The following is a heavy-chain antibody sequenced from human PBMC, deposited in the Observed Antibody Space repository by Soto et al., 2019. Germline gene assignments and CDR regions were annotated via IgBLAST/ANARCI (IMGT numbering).Heavy chain of an antibody. J-gene: IGHJ3*02. CDR2: INAGNGNT. V-gene: IGHV1-3*01. Sequence: QVQLVQSGAEVKKPGASVKVSCKASGYTFTSYAMHWVRQAPGQRREWMGWINAGNGNTKYSQKFQGRVTITSDRVASHAHKELSRLGSEDTAVHYCARGLRYFVWPYCAFDIWGQGTMVSVS. D-gene: IGHD3-9*01. CDR3: ARGLRYFVWPYCAFDI. CDR1: GYTFTSYA.